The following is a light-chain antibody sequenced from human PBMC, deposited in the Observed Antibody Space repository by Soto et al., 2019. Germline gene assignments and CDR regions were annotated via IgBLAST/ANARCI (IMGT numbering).Light chain of an antibody. V-gene: IGKV1-5*01. CDR1: QSIRSW. J-gene: IGKJ2*01. CDR2: DAS. Sequence: DIQMTQSPSTLSASVGDRVTITCRASQSIRSWLAWYQQKAGKAPKFLIYDASSLESGVPSRFSGSGSGTEFTLTISSLQPDDFATYYCQQYNSYPYTFGQGTKVDIK. CDR3: QQYNSYPYT.